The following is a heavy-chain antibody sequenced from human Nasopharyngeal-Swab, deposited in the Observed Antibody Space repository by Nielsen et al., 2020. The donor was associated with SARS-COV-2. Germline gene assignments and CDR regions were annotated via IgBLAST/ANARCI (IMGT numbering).Heavy chain of an antibody. J-gene: IGHJ6*02. D-gene: IGHD1-1*01. CDR3: ARILRTGTSNYYYGMDV. CDR2: IDWDDDK. V-gene: IGHV2-70*01. CDR1: GFSLSTSGMC. Sequence: SGPTLVKPTQTLTLTCTFSGFSLSTSGMCVSWIRQPPGKALEWLALIDWDDDKYYSTSLKTRLTISKDTSKNQVVLTMTNMDPVDTATYYCARILRTGTSNYYYGMDVWGQGTTVTASS.